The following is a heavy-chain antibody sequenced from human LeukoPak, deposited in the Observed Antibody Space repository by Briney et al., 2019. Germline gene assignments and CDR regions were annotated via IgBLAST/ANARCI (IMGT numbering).Heavy chain of an antibody. CDR2: MNPNSGNT. J-gene: IGHJ4*02. CDR3: ARGRDILTGYYDH. V-gene: IGHV1-8*01. D-gene: IGHD3-9*01. CDR1: GYTFTSYD. Sequence: ASVKVSCKASGYTFTSYDINWVRQATGQGLEWMGWMNPNSGNTGYARKFQGRVTMTRNTSISTAYMELSSLRSEDTAVYYCARGRDILTGYYDHWGQGTLVTVSS.